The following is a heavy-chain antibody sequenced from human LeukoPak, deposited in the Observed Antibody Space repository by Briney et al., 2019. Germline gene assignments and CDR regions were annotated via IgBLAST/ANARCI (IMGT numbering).Heavy chain of an antibody. J-gene: IGHJ3*02. CDR2: FDPEDGET. CDR1: GYTLTELS. Sequence: ASVKVSCKVSGYTLTELSMHWVRQAPGKGLELMGGFDPEDGETIYAQKFQGRVTMTEDTSTDTAYMELSSLRSEDTAVYYCATDGIYGSGSYIGAFDIWGQGTMVTVSS. V-gene: IGHV1-24*01. D-gene: IGHD3-10*01. CDR3: ATDGIYGSGSYIGAFDI.